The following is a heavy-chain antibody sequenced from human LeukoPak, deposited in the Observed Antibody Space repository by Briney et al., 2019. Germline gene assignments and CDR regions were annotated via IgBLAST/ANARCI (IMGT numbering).Heavy chain of an antibody. D-gene: IGHD6-19*01. V-gene: IGHV1-2*02. CDR1: GYTFTGYY. CDR2: INPNSGGT. J-gene: IGHJ4*02. Sequence: ASVKVSCKASGYTFTGYYMHWVRQAPGQGLEWMGWINPNSGGTNYAQKFQGRVTMTRDTSTSTVYMEVTSLTSEDTAVYYCARYSDWYDGALDYWGQGTLVTVSS. CDR3: ARYSDWYDGALDY.